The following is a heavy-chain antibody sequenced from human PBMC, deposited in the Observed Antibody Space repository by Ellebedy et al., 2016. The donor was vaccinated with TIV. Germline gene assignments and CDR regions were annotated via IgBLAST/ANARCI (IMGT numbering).Heavy chain of an antibody. CDR1: GFTFSSYA. J-gene: IGHJ4*02. V-gene: IGHV3-7*04. Sequence: GESLKISCAASGFTFSSYALSWVRQAPGKGLEWVANIKQDGSEKYYADSVKGRFTISRDNAKNSLYLQMDSLRAEDTAVYYCARAYLSVYYDTSGYLYWGQGTLVTVSS. D-gene: IGHD3-22*01. CDR2: IKQDGSEK. CDR3: ARAYLSVYYDTSGYLY.